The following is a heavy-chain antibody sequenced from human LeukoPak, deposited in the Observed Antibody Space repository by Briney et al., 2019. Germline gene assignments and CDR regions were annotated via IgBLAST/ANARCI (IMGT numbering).Heavy chain of an antibody. D-gene: IGHD2-21*02. Sequence: PGGSLRLSCAASGFTFSSYSMNWVRQAPGKGLEWVSYISSSSSTIYYADSVKGRFTISRDNSKNTLYLQMNSLRAEDTAVYYCAREDKYCGGDCYSPPMYWGQGTLVTVSS. CDR3: AREDKYCGGDCYSPPMY. V-gene: IGHV3-48*01. J-gene: IGHJ4*02. CDR1: GFTFSSYS. CDR2: ISSSSSTI.